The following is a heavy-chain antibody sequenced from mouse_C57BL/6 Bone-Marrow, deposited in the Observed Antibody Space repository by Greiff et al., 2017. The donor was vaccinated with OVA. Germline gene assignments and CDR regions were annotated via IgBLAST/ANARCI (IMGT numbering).Heavy chain of an antibody. CDR2: ISDGGSYT. J-gene: IGHJ4*01. V-gene: IGHV5-4*01. CDR3: ARDDYLYYYAMDY. D-gene: IGHD2-4*01. Sequence: EVKLVESGGGLVKPGGSLKLSCAASGFTFSSYAMSWVRQTPEKRLEWVATISDGGSYTYYPDNVKGRFTISRDNAKNNLYLQMSHLKSEDTAMYDCARDDYLYYYAMDYWGQGTSVTVSS. CDR1: GFTFSSYA.